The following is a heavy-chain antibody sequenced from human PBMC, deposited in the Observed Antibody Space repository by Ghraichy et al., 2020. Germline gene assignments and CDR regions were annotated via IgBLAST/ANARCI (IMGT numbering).Heavy chain of an antibody. CDR2: INHSGST. Sequence: SETLSLTCAGYSGSFSGYYWTWIRQPPGKGLEWSGEINHSGSTNYNTSLKKRVTISLDTSKNQFSLKLRSVTAADTAVYYCYVEWNFWGQGTPVTVSS. V-gene: IGHV4-34*01. CDR1: SGSFSGYY. CDR3: YVEWNF. D-gene: IGHD2-8*01. J-gene: IGHJ4*02.